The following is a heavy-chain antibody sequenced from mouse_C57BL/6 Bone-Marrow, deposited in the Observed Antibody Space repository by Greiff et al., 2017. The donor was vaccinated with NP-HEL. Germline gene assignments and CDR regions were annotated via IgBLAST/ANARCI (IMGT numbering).Heavy chain of an antibody. CDR1: GYTFTGNW. V-gene: IGHV1-9*01. Sequence: VHLVESGAELMKPGASVKLSCKATGYTFTGNWIEWVKQRPGHGLEWIGEISPGSGNTYYNERFKGKATFTADTSSNTAYMQLSSLTTEDSAIYYCARDYYGSSYFDYWGQGTTLTVSS. CDR3: ARDYYGSSYFDY. J-gene: IGHJ2*01. CDR2: ISPGSGNT. D-gene: IGHD1-1*01.